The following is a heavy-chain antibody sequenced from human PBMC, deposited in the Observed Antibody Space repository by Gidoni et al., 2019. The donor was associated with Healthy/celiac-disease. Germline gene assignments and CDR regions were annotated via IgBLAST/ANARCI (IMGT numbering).Heavy chain of an antibody. CDR3: ARAPRGVKNWYFDL. J-gene: IGHJ2*01. CDR2: IYSGGST. Sequence: EVQLVESGGGLVQPGGSLRLSCAASGFTVSSNYMSWVRQAPGKGLEWVSVIYSGGSTYYADSVKGRFTISRDNSKNTLYLQMNSLRAEDTAVYYCARAPRGVKNWYFDLWGRGTLVTVSS. V-gene: IGHV3-66*01. D-gene: IGHD3-10*01. CDR1: GFTVSSNY.